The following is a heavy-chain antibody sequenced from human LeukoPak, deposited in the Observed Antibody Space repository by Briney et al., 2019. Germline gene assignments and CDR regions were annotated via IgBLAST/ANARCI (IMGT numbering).Heavy chain of an antibody. CDR1: GFTFSNAW. J-gene: IGHJ4*02. V-gene: IGHV3-15*01. CDR3: TTDNFPSAYYYDSSGYYSDY. D-gene: IGHD3-22*01. Sequence: PGGSLRLSCAASGFTFSNAWMSWVRQAPGKGLEWVGRIKSKTDGGTTDYAAPVKGRFTISRDDSKNTLYLQMNSLKTEDTAVYYCTTDNFPSAYYYDSSGYYSDYWGQGTLVTVSS. CDR2: IKSKTDGGTT.